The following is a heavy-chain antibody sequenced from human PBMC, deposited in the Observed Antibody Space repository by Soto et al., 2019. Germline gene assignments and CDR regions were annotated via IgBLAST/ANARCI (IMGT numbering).Heavy chain of an antibody. V-gene: IGHV3-30*18. Sequence: GGSLRLSCAASGFTFSSYGMHWVRQAPGKGLEWVAVISYDGSNKYYADSVKGRFTISRDNSKNKLYLQMNSLRAEDTAVYYCAKDAELWFGELSLYYFDYWGQGTLVTVSS. D-gene: IGHD3-10*01. CDR1: GFTFSSYG. CDR2: ISYDGSNK. J-gene: IGHJ4*02. CDR3: AKDAELWFGELSLYYFDY.